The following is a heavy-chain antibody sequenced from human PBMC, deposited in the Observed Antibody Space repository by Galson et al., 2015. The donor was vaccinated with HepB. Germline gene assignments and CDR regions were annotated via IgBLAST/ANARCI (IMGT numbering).Heavy chain of an antibody. Sequence: LSLTCTVSGGSISSGGYYWSWIRQHPGKGLEWIGYIYYSGSTYYNPSLKSRVTISVDTSKNQFSLKLSSVTAADTAVYYCARRFVVPAANWDYFDYWGQGTLVTVSS. J-gene: IGHJ4*02. CDR2: IYYSGST. V-gene: IGHV4-31*03. CDR1: GGSISSGGYY. D-gene: IGHD2-2*01. CDR3: ARRFVVPAANWDYFDY.